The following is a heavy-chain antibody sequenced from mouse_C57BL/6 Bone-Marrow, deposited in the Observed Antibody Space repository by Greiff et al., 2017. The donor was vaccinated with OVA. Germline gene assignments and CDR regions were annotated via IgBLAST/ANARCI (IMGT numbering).Heavy chain of an antibody. D-gene: IGHD2-2*01. CDR2: IDPSDSYT. J-gene: IGHJ2*01. Sequence: QVQLQQSGAELVKPGASVKLSCKASGYTFTSYWMQWVKQRPGQGLEWIGEIDPSDSYTNYNQKFKGKATLTVDTSSSTAYMQLSSLTSEDSAVYYCARLGYDGGDYWGQGTTLTVSS. CDR3: ARLGYDGGDY. V-gene: IGHV1-50*01. CDR1: GYTFTSYW.